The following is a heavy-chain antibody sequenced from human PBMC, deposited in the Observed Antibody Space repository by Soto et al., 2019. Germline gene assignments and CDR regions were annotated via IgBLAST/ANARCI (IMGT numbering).Heavy chain of an antibody. J-gene: IGHJ4*02. CDR3: ASRHCRGGNGYDPGFDS. V-gene: IGHV4-39*02. D-gene: IGHD2-15*01. CDR1: GGSISSLSYY. CDR2: IFFPGNT. Sequence: HLQESGPGLVKPSETLSLTCTVSGGSISSLSYYWGWIRQPPGKGLEWIGSIFFPGNTYYNPSLESRVAMSVDSSRNHFSLTVNSVTAADTAVYYCASRHCRGGNGYDPGFDSWGQGTLVTVSS.